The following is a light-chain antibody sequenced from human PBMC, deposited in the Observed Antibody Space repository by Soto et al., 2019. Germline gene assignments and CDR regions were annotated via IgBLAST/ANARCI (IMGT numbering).Light chain of an antibody. CDR3: QQYNNWPPWT. Sequence: EIVMTQSPATLSVSPGERATLSCRASQSVSSNLAWYQQKPGQAPRLLIYGASTRATGIPARFSGSVSGTEFTLTISSLQSEDFAVYSCQQYNNWPPWTFGQGTKVDIK. CDR1: QSVSSN. V-gene: IGKV3-15*01. J-gene: IGKJ1*01. CDR2: GAS.